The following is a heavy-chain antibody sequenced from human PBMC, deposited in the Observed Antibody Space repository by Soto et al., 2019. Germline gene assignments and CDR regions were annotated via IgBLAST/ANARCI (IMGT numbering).Heavy chain of an antibody. CDR3: TRARNRSWRSTNFVY. V-gene: IGHV3-72*01. CDR2: SRNKANSYTT. CDR1: GFTFSDQY. D-gene: IGHD3-10*01. Sequence: EVQLVESGGGLVQPGGSLRLSCAASGFTFSDQYMDWVRQAPGTGLEWVGRSRNKANSYTTEYAASVKGRFTISRDDSKSTLYLQMNSLITEDTALYYGTRARNRSWRSTNFVYLVQGPLVTLSP. J-gene: IGHJ4*02.